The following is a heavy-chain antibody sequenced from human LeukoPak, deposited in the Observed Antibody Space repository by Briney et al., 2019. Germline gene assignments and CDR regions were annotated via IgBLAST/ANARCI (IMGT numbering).Heavy chain of an antibody. CDR1: GFTFSSYW. V-gene: IGHV3-7*03. CDR3: AREVYEVGGTFDY. D-gene: IGHD6-19*01. Sequence: PGGSLRPSCAASGFTFSSYWMSWVRQALGKGLEWVANIKQDGSEKYYVDSVRGRFTISRDNAKNSLYLQMNSLRAEDTAVYYCAREVYEVGGTFDYWGQGTLVTVSS. CDR2: IKQDGSEK. J-gene: IGHJ4*02.